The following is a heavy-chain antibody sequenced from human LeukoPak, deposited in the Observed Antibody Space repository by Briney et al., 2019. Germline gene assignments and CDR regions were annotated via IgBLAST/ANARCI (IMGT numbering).Heavy chain of an antibody. V-gene: IGHV3-7*01. CDR1: GFTFGSYW. D-gene: IGHD4-17*01. CDR3: ARPTYGDYGGYYYGMDV. CDR2: IKQDGSEK. Sequence: GSLRLSCAASGFTFGSYWMSWVRQAAGKGLEWVANIKQDGSEKYYVDSVKGRFTISRDNAKNSLYLQMNSLRAEDTAVYYCARPTYGDYGGYYYGMDVWGQGTTVTVSS. J-gene: IGHJ6*02.